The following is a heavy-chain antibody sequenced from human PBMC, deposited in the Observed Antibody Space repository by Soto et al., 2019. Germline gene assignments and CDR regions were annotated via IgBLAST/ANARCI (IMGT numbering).Heavy chain of an antibody. CDR1: GFTFDDYA. D-gene: IGHD6-19*01. Sequence: EVQLVESGGGLVQPGRSLRLSCAASGFTFDDYAMHWVRQAPGKGLEWVSGISWNSGSIGYADSVKGRFTISRDNAKNSLYLQMNSLRAEDTALYYCAKDSGQWLVTSYGMDVWGQGTTVTVSS. CDR3: AKDSGQWLVTSYGMDV. CDR2: ISWNSGSI. J-gene: IGHJ6*02. V-gene: IGHV3-9*01.